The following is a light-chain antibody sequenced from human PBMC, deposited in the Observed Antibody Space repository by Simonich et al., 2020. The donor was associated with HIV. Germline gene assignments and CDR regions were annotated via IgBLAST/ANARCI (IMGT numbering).Light chain of an antibody. Sequence: DIQMTQSPSSLSASVGDRVTVTCRASQTISNYLNWYQQKPGKAPQLLIYGASILQSGVPSRFSGRRSGTDFTLAISNLQPEDFATYYCQQSYITPYTFGQGTKVEIK. CDR2: GAS. J-gene: IGKJ2*01. CDR3: QQSYITPYT. CDR1: QTISNY. V-gene: IGKV1-39*01.